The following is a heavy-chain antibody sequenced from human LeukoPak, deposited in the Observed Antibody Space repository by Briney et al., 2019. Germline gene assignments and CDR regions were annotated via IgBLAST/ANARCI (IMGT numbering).Heavy chain of an antibody. D-gene: IGHD4-11*01. V-gene: IGHV3-53*01. CDR1: GFTVSSNY. J-gene: IGHJ3*02. Sequence: GGSPRLSCAASGFTVSSNYMSWVRQAPGKGLEWVSVIYSGGSTYYADSVKGRFTISRDNSKNTLYLQMNSLRAEDTAVYYCARVTDEAFDIWGQGTMVTVSS. CDR3: ARVTDEAFDI. CDR2: IYSGGST.